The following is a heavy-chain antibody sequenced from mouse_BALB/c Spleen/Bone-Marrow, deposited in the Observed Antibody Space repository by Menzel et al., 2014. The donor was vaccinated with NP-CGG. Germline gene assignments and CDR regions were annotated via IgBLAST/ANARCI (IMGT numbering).Heavy chain of an antibody. Sequence: EVKLQESGGGLVQPGGSLKLSCAASGFDFRRYWMSWVRQAPGKGLEWIGEINPNSRTINYTPSLKGKFIISRDNAKNTLYLQMSRVRSEDTALYYCARLGDRGWFAYWGQGTLVTVSA. CDR2: INPNSRTI. CDR3: ARLGDRGWFAY. J-gene: IGHJ3*01. CDR1: GFDFRRYW. D-gene: IGHD3-3*01. V-gene: IGHV4-1*02.